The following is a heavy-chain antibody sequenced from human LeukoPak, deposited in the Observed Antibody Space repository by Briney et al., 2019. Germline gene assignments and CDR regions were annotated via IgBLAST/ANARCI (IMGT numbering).Heavy chain of an antibody. D-gene: IGHD3-3*01. CDR1: GGSISSGGYY. CDR2: IYYSGST. CDR3: AGSGYLDAFDI. J-gene: IGHJ3*02. V-gene: IGHV4-61*08. Sequence: SQTLSLTCTVSGGSISSGGYYWSWIRQPPGKGLEWIGYIYYSGSTNYNPSLKSRVTISVDTSKNQFSLKLSSVTAADTAVYYCAGSGYLDAFDIWGQGTMVTVSS.